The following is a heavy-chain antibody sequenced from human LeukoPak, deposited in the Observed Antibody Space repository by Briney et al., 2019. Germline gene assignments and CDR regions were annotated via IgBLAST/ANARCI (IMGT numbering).Heavy chain of an antibody. V-gene: IGHV3-11*05. CDR2: ISSSSSYT. J-gene: IGHJ3*02. D-gene: IGHD1-26*01. Sequence: AGGSLRLSCAASGFTFSDYYMSWIRQAPGKGLEWVSYISSSSSYTNYADSVKGRFTISRDNAKNSLYLQMNSLRAEDTAVYYCARAIIESSRWDGAFDIWGQGTMVTVSS. CDR1: GFTFSDYY. CDR3: ARAIIESSRWDGAFDI.